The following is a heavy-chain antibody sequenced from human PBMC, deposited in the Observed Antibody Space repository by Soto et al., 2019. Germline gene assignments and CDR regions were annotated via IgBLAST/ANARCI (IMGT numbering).Heavy chain of an antibody. V-gene: IGHV4-30-4*01. CDR3: AGAGGGVVTAQFGY. CDR2: IYHSGTT. CDR1: GGSMTSGGYY. D-gene: IGHD2-21*02. J-gene: IGHJ4*02. Sequence: QVQLQQSGPGLLKPSQTLSLTCIVSGGSMTSGGYYWSWIRQHPGKGLEGLGYIYHSGTTYYNPSLQSLVAMSVDTSQNQFSLRLSSVTATDSAIYYCAGAGGGVVTAQFGYWGQGTQVTVSS.